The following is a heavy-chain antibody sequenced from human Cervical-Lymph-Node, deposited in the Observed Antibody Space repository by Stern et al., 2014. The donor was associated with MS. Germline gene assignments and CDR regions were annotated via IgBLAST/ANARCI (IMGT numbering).Heavy chain of an antibody. CDR3: ARDRSTGYDLDYLYYGMDV. CDR1: GDSISNFY. J-gene: IGHJ6*02. D-gene: IGHD5-12*01. Sequence: QLQLQESGPGLVKPSETVSLTCTVSGDSISNFYWSWIRQPPGMGLEWIGYIYYRGSTYYSPSLKSRVTISVDTSKNQFSLRLNSVTAADTAVYYCARDRSTGYDLDYLYYGMDVWGQGTTVTVSS. CDR2: IYYRGST. V-gene: IGHV4-59*01.